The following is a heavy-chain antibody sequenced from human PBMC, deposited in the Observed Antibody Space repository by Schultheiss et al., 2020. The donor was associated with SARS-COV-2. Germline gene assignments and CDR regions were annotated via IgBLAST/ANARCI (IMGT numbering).Heavy chain of an antibody. Sequence: GGSLRLSCAASGFIFSNCAMHWVRQAPGKWLEWVAVISYDGNNKYYADVVKGRFSITRDNSKKTVDLQMNSLRAEDTAVYYCARGQSLWTTTKHWYFDLWCRGTLVTVSS. D-gene: IGHD3-16*02. CDR2: ISYDGNNK. J-gene: IGHJ2*01. CDR3: ARGQSLWTTTKHWYFDL. V-gene: IGHV3-30*01. CDR1: GFIFSNCA.